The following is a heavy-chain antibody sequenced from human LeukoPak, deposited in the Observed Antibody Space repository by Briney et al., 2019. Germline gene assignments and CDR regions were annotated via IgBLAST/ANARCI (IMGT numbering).Heavy chain of an antibody. CDR3: ARDHDSSGLLSPRRAFDI. J-gene: IGHJ3*02. Sequence: PSETLSLTCTVSGGSISSSSYSWGWIRQPPGKGLEWVGSNSGSTYYNPSLKSRVTISVDTSKNQFSLKLSSVTAADTAVYYCARDHDSSGLLSPRRAFDIWGQGTMVTVSS. CDR2: NSGST. D-gene: IGHD3-22*01. V-gene: IGHV4-39*02. CDR1: GGSISSSSYS.